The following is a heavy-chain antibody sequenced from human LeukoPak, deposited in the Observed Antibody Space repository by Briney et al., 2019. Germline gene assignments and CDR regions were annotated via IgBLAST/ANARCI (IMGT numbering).Heavy chain of an antibody. Sequence: SETLSLTCTVSGGSISSYYWSWIRQPAGKGLEWIGRIYTSGSTNYNPSLKSRVTISVDTSKNQFSLKLSSVTAADTAVYYCAREGVVVVPAAISVWGQGTLVTVSS. D-gene: IGHD2-2*01. J-gene: IGHJ4*02. CDR2: IYTSGST. CDR3: AREGVVVVPAAISV. CDR1: GGSISSYY. V-gene: IGHV4-4*07.